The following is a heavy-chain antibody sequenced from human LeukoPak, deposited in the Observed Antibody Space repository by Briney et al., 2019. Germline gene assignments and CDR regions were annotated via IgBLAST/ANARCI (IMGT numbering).Heavy chain of an antibody. CDR1: GFTFSSYE. V-gene: IGHV3-48*03. CDR2: ISSSGSII. J-gene: IGHJ4*02. CDR3: ARAPGAVIRYFDY. Sequence: QTGGSLRPSCAASGFTFSSYEVNWVRQAPGKGLEWVSHISSSGSIIYYADSVKGRFTISRDDARSSLYLQIHSLRAEDTAIYYCARAPGAVIRYFDYWGQGTLVTVSS. D-gene: IGHD2-21*01.